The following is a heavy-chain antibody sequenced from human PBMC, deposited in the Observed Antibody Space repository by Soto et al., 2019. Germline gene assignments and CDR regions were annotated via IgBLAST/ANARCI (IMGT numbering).Heavy chain of an antibody. J-gene: IGHJ4*02. CDR2: ISGSGSST. CDR1: GFTFSSYA. CDR3: TKDRGGVKVRGCFDS. D-gene: IGHD3-16*01. V-gene: IGHV3-23*01. Sequence: EVQLLESGGGLIQPGGSLRLYCVASGFTFSSYAMSWVRRAPGKGLELVSAISGSGSSTVYADSGKGRFTISRDNSKSTVYLQMNSLRAADTAGYYCTKDRGGVKVRGCFDSWGQGTLVTVSS.